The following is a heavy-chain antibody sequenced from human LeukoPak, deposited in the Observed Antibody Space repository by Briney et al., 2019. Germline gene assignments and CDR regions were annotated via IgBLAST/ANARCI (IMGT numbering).Heavy chain of an antibody. CDR3: APTYCSSTSCYSDAFDI. J-gene: IGHJ3*02. Sequence: SATLSLTCAVYGGSFSGYYWSWIRQPPGKGLEWIGEINHSGSTNYNPSLKSRVTISVDTSKNQFSLKLSSVTAADTAVYYCAPTYCSSTSCYSDAFDIWGQGTMVTVSS. CDR2: INHSGST. CDR1: GGSFSGYY. D-gene: IGHD2-2*01. V-gene: IGHV4-34*01.